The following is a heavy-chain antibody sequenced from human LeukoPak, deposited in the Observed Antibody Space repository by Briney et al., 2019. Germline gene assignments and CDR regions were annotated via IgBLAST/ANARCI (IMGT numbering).Heavy chain of an antibody. CDR3: AREGFSNSPLDY. Sequence: GGSLRLSCAASGFTFSDHYMDWVRQAPGKGVEWVGRTRNKANSYTTEYAASVRGRFTISRDDSKNSLYLQMNSLKIEDTAVYYCAREGFSNSPLDYWGQGTLVTVSS. V-gene: IGHV3-72*01. CDR2: TRNKANSYTT. J-gene: IGHJ4*02. CDR1: GFTFSDHY. D-gene: IGHD4-11*01.